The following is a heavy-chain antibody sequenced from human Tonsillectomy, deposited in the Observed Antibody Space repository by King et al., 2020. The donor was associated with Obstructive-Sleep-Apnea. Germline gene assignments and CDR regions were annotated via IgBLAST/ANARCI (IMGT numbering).Heavy chain of an antibody. J-gene: IGHJ4*02. CDR2: IYHSGST. D-gene: IGHD3-16*01. CDR1: GYSISSGYY. CDR3: ARDGLRGGSDY. Sequence: LQLQESGPGLVKPSETLSLTCTVSGYSISSGYYWGWLRQPPGKGLEWIGSIYHSGSTYYNPSLKSRVTISVDTSKNQFSLKLSSVTAADTAVYYCARDGLRGGSDYWGQGTLVTVSS. V-gene: IGHV4-38-2*02.